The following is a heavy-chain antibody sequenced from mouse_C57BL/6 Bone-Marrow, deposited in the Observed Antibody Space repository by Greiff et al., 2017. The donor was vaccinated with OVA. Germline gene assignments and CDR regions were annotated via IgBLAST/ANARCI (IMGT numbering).Heavy chain of an antibody. CDR1: GYTFTSYG. V-gene: IGHV1-81*01. D-gene: IGHD1-1*01. CDR3: ARYYYGSSSYWYFDV. J-gene: IGHJ1*03. Sequence: QVQLKESGAELARPGASVKLSCKASGYTFTSYGISWVKQRTGQGLEWIGEIYPRSGNTYYNEKFKGKATLTADKSSSTAYMELRSLTSEDSAVYFCARYYYGSSSYWYFDVWGTGTTVTVSS. CDR2: IYPRSGNT.